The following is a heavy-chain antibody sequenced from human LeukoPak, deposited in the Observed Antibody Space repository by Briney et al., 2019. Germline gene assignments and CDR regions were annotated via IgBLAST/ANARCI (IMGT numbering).Heavy chain of an antibody. J-gene: IGHJ4*02. CDR3: ALSGDSSGYYVN. D-gene: IGHD3-22*01. Sequence: VASVKVSCKASGGTFSSYAISWVRQAPGQGLEWMGRIIPILGIANYAQKFQGRVTITADKSTSTAYMELSRLRSDDTAVYYCALSGDSSGYYVNWGQGTLVTVSS. V-gene: IGHV1-69*04. CDR1: GGTFSSYA. CDR2: IIPILGIA.